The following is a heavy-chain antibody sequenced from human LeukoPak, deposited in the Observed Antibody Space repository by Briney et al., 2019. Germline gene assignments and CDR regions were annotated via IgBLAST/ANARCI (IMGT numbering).Heavy chain of an antibody. J-gene: IGHJ6*02. D-gene: IGHD3-16*01. CDR3: ARMGHVGYGMDV. Sequence: GGSLRLSCAASGFTFSSYWMHWVRQAPGKGLVWVSRINGDGSSTSYADSVKGRFTISRDNAKNTLYLQMNSLRAEDTAVYYCARMGHVGYGMDVWGQGTTVTVSS. CDR1: GFTFSSYW. CDR2: INGDGSST. V-gene: IGHV3-74*01.